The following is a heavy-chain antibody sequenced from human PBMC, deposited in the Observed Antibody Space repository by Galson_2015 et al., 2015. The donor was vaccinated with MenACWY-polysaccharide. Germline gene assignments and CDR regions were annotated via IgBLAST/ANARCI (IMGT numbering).Heavy chain of an antibody. Sequence: SLRIACAASGVTFNSFDMHWVRQAPGKGLEWVALISCDASNKFYADSLKGRFTISRDNSRNTLYLQMDSLRAEDTALYYCARSHYYSGGGGLDPWGQGTLVTVSS. D-gene: IGHD2-15*01. J-gene: IGHJ5*02. CDR2: ISCDASNK. V-gene: IGHV3-30-3*01. CDR3: ARSHYYSGGGGLDP. CDR1: GVTFNSFD.